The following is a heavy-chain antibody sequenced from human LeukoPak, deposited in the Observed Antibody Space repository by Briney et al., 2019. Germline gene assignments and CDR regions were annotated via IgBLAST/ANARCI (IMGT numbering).Heavy chain of an antibody. CDR2: IYYSGST. J-gene: IGHJ3*02. Sequence: SETLSLTCTVSGGSISSSSYYWGWIRQPPGKGLEWIGSIYYSGSTYYNPSLKSRVTISVDTSKNQFSLKLSSVTAADTAVYYCARATFRGDAFDIWGQGTMVTVSS. D-gene: IGHD2-21*01. CDR3: ARATFRGDAFDI. CDR1: GGSISSSSYY. V-gene: IGHV4-39*07.